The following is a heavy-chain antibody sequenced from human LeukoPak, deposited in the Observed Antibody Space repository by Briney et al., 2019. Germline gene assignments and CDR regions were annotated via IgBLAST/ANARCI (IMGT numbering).Heavy chain of an antibody. V-gene: IGHV3-43*02. J-gene: IGHJ5*02. CDR2: ISGDGGST. CDR3: AKVGGKYHDNSGYGT. D-gene: IGHD3-22*01. CDR1: GFTFDDYA. Sequence: PGGSLRLSCAASGFTFDDYAMHWVRQAPGKGLEWVSLISGDGGSTYYAGSVKGRFTISRDNSKNSLYLQMNSLRTEDTALYYCAKVGGKYHDNSGYGTWGQGTLVTVSS.